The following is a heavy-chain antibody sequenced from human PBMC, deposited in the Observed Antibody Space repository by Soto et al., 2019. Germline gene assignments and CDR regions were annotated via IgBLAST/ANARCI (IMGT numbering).Heavy chain of an antibody. CDR1: GFTFSSCA. Sequence: EVQLLESGGGLVQPGGSLRLSCAASGFTFSSCAMSWVCQAPAKGLEWVSAIRDSDSGGTTYYADSVKGRFTISRDDSKNTLYLQMSSLRAEDTAMYYCAKVRVGIDVDFDYWGQGALVTVSS. CDR3: AKVRVGIDVDFDY. CDR2: IRDSDSGGTT. D-gene: IGHD2-21*01. J-gene: IGHJ4*02. V-gene: IGHV3-23*01.